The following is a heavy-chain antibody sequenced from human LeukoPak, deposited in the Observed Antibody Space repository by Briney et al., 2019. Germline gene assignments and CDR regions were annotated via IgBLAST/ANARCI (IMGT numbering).Heavy chain of an antibody. V-gene: IGHV1-2*06. Sequence: GASVKVSCKASGYTLTGYYMQWVRQAPGQGLEWMGRINPNSGGTNYAQKFQGRVTMTRDTSISTAYMELSRLRSDDTAVYYCASDIAVAGRNWFDPWGQGTLVTVSS. CDR2: INPNSGGT. J-gene: IGHJ5*02. CDR1: GYTLTGYY. D-gene: IGHD6-19*01. CDR3: ASDIAVAGRNWFDP.